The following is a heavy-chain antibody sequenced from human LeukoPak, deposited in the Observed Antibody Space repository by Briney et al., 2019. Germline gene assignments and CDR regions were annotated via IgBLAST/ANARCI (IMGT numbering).Heavy chain of an antibody. V-gene: IGHV4-4*07. J-gene: IGHJ5*02. Sequence: KPSETLSLTCNVSGGSISSYYWSWIRQPAGKGLEWIGRIYTSGSTNYNPSLKSRVSMSVDTSKNQFSLNLSSVTAADTAVYYCARGVYSGSWGMSWFDPWGQGILVTVSS. D-gene: IGHD1-26*01. CDR3: ARGVYSGSWGMSWFDP. CDR1: GGSISSYY. CDR2: IYTSGST.